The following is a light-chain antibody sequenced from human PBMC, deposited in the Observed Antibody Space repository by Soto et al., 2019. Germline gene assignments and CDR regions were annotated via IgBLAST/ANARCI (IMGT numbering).Light chain of an antibody. V-gene: IGLV2-14*01. J-gene: IGLJ1*01. Sequence: QSVLTQPASVYGSPGQAIAISCTGTSSDVGGYNYVSWYQQHPGKAPTVMIYDVSNRPSGVSNRFSGSKSGNTASLTISGLQADDEADYYCSSYTSSSTYVFGTGTKVTVL. CDR3: SSYTSSSTYV. CDR2: DVS. CDR1: SSDVGGYNY.